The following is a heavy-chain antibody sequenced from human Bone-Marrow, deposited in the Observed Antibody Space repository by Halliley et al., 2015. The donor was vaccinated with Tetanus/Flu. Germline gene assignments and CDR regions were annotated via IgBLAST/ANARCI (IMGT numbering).Heavy chain of an antibody. CDR2: VYYSGTV. V-gene: IGHV4-4*06. J-gene: IGHJ4*02. CDR3: ARVFFSSGYSYYFDY. Sequence: GKVYYSGTVNHRPSLKSRVIMGVDMSKNLFSLRLVSVTAADTAVYYCARVFFSSGYSYYFDYWGQGTLVTVSS. D-gene: IGHD3-22*01.